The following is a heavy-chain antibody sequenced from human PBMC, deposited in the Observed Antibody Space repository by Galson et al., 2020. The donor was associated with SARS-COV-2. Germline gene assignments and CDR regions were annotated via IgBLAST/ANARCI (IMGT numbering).Heavy chain of an antibody. V-gene: IGHV4-39*01. CDR1: GGSISTTNSF. CDR3: ARQWEPRGAFDI. CDR2: LSYTGIT. J-gene: IGHJ3*02. Sequence: SETLSLTCTVSGGSISTTNSFWGWIRQPPGKGLEWIGTLSYTGITYYNPSLKSRVTISAHTSKNHFSLRLSFVTAADTAVYFCARQWEPRGAFDIWGQGTMVTVSS. D-gene: IGHD1-26*01.